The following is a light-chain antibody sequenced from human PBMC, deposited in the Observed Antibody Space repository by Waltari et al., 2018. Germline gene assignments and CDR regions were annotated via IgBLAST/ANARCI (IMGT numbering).Light chain of an antibody. Sequence: QSEMTQPPSASGTPGQRVTTRRSGSNSNTGSSPVDWSRPLPGAAPKVLIYSDNRRPPGVPVRFSGSKSGTAASLAITGLQSEDEADYYCASWDYRLNGILFGGGTRLTVL. V-gene: IGLV1-44*01. J-gene: IGLJ2*01. CDR1: NSNTGSSP. CDR2: SDN. CDR3: ASWDYRLNGIL.